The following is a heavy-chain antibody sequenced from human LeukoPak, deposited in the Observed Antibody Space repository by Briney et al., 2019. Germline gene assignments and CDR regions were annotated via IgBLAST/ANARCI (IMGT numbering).Heavy chain of an antibody. D-gene: IGHD6-19*01. J-gene: IGHJ4*02. Sequence: GESLKISCKGSGYSFTSYLIGWVRQMPGKSLEWMGIIYPGDSDTRYSPSFQGQVTISADKSISTAYLQWSSLKASDTAMYYCARHSRGVAGTYYFDYWGQGTLVTVSS. CDR1: GYSFTSYL. CDR2: IYPGDSDT. CDR3: ARHSRGVAGTYYFDY. V-gene: IGHV5-51*01.